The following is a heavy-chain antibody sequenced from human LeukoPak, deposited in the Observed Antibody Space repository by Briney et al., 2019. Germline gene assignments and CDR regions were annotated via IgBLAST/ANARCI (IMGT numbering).Heavy chain of an antibody. CDR3: ARLKDDVNKLDY. V-gene: IGHV3-7*01. CDR1: GFTFSTYW. J-gene: IGHJ4*02. Sequence: GGALRLSCAASGFTFSTYWMSWVRQAPGKGLEWVANINQDGSQKRYVASVQGRFTISRDNTKNSLFLQMNSLRAEDTAVYYCARLKDDVNKLDYWGQGTLVTVSS. CDR2: INQDGSQK. D-gene: IGHD2/OR15-2a*01.